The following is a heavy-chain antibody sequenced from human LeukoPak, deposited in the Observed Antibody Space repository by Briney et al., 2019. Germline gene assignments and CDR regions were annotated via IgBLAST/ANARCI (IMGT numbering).Heavy chain of an antibody. CDR3: ARSAEWLRNAFDI. J-gene: IGHJ3*02. CDR2: MHNSGSS. D-gene: IGHD5-12*01. V-gene: IGHV4-59*02. CDR1: GASASHFY. Sequence: SETLSLTCTVSGASASHFYWNWIRQPPGKGLEWIGYMHNSGSSKHSPSLKSRVTISIDTSKNQFSLQLTSVTAADTAMYFCARSAEWLRNAFDIWGQGTMVSVSS.